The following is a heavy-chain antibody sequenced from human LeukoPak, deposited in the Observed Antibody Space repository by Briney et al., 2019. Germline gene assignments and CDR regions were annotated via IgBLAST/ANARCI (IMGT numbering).Heavy chain of an antibody. CDR3: ARAGDGYNSLDASDI. Sequence: GSLRLSCAASGFTFSSYSMNWVRQAPGKGLEWVSYISSSSSTIYYADSVKGRFTISRDNAKNSLYLQMNSLRAEDTAVYYCARAGDGYNSLDASDIWGQGTMVTVSS. CDR1: GFTFSSYS. V-gene: IGHV3-48*01. CDR2: ISSSSSTI. D-gene: IGHD5-24*01. J-gene: IGHJ3*02.